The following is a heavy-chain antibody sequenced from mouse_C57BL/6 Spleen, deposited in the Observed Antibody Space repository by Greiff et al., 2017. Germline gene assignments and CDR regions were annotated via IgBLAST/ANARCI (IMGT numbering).Heavy chain of an antibody. CDR3: ARGYSEGYYFDY. CDR1: GFTFSSYA. V-gene: IGHV5-4*01. J-gene: IGHJ2*01. CDR2: ISDGGSYT. Sequence: EVQRVESGGGLVKPGGSLKLSCAASGFTFSSYAMSWVRQTPEKRLEWVATISDGGSYTYYPDNVKGRFTISRDNAKNNLYLQMSHLKSEDTAMYYCARGYSEGYYFDYWGQGTTLTVSS. D-gene: IGHD2-12*01.